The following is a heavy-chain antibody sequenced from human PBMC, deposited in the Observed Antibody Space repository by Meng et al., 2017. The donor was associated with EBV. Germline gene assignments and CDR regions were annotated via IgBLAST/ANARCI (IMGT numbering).Heavy chain of an antibody. CDR2: LIPMSDAP. J-gene: IGHJ4*02. D-gene: IGHD3-10*01. Sequence: QVQSGASGAEVQKPGSTWKVSIKTAGGTFRSDAVSWVRQAPGPGLEWMGGLIPMSDAPHYAQKFQGRGTMTADESTNTHYMDLSGLRFEDTAVYYCASESGRGFTPDYWGQGTLVTVSS. CDR3: ASESGRGFTPDY. V-gene: IGHV1-69*01. CDR1: GGTFRSDA.